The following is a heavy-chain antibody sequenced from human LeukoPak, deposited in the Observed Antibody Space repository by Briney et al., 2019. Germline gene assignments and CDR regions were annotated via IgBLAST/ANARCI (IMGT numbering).Heavy chain of an antibody. Sequence: PGGSLRLSCAASGFTFSSYGMHWVRQAPGKGLEWVAFIRYDGRNKYYADSVKGRFTISRDNSKNTLYLQMNSLRAEDTAVYYCAKSPYDSSGYLSDFDYWGQGTLVTVSS. CDR1: GFTFSSYG. J-gene: IGHJ4*02. CDR3: AKSPYDSSGYLSDFDY. D-gene: IGHD3-22*01. V-gene: IGHV3-30*02. CDR2: IRYDGRNK.